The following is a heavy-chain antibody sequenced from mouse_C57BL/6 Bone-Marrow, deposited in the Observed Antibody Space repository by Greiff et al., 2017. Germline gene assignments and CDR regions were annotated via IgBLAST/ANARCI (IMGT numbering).Heavy chain of an antibody. J-gene: IGHJ4*01. CDR1: GFTFSDYG. Sequence: EVHLVESGGGLVKPGGSLKLSCAASGFTFSDYGMHWVRQAPEKGLEWVAYISSGSSTIYYADTVKGRFTISRDNAKNTLFLQMTSLRSEDTAMYYCAIWEDYAMDYWGQGTSVTVSS. V-gene: IGHV5-17*01. CDR2: ISSGSSTI. CDR3: AIWEDYAMDY. D-gene: IGHD4-1*01.